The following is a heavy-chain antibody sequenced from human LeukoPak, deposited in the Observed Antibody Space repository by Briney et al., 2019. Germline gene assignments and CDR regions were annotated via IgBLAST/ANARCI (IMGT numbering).Heavy chain of an antibody. Sequence: KPSETLSLTCAVYGGSFSGYYWSWIRQPPGKGLEWIGEINHSGSTNYNPSLKSRVTISVDTSKNQFSLKLSSVTAADTAVYYCARAVAATHWYFDLWGRGTLVTVSS. D-gene: IGHD2-15*01. CDR3: ARAVAATHWYFDL. CDR2: INHSGST. CDR1: GGSFSGYY. J-gene: IGHJ2*01. V-gene: IGHV4-34*01.